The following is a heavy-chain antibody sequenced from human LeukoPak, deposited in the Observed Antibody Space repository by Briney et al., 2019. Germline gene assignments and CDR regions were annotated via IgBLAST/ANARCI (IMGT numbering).Heavy chain of an antibody. CDR1: GFTFSSHA. CDR3: AKASLCSSAACYAFDI. CDR2: ISPSGGAT. V-gene: IGHV3-23*01. J-gene: IGHJ3*02. Sequence: PGGSLTLSCAASGFTFSSHAMSWVRQAPGKGPAWVSGISPSGGATSYTDSVKGRFTISRDNSKNTLHLQMNSLRAEDTAIYYCAKASLCSSAACYAFDIWGQGTMVTVSS. D-gene: IGHD3-16*01.